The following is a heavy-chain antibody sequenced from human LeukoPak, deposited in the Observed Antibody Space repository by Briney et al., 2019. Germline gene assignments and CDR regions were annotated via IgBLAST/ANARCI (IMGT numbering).Heavy chain of an antibody. CDR2: INHSGST. CDR3: ARGLSPSDFDY. J-gene: IGHJ4*02. CDR1: GGSFSGYY. D-gene: IGHD3-10*01. V-gene: IGHV4-34*01. Sequence: SETLSLTCAIYGGSFSGYYWSWIRQPPGKGLEWIGEINHSGSTNYNPSLKSRVTISVDTSKNQFSLKLSSVTAADTAVYYCARGLSPSDFDYWGQGTLVTVSS.